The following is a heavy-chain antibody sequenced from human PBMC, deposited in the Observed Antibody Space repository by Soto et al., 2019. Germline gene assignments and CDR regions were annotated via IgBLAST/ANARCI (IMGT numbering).Heavy chain of an antibody. CDR2: LIPAVGQA. J-gene: IGHJ5*02. Sequence: QVQLVQSGAEVKKPGSSMKVSCKASGSAFSGYTFNWVRQAPGQGLEWMGRLIPAVGQANNAQKFQGRLTITADESASTVYLDLTSLTSEDTAVYFCAGGAVHTPTWMGAWGQGTLVTVSS. V-gene: IGHV1-69*08. D-gene: IGHD2-15*01. CDR1: GSAFSGYT. CDR3: AGGAVHTPTWMGA.